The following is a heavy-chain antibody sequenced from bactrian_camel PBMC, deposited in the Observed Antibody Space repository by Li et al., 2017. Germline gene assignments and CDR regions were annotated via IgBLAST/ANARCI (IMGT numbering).Heavy chain of an antibody. J-gene: IGHJ4*01. Sequence: HVQLVESGGGSVQAGETLRLPCTASGFTFDDSDMGWYRQAAGKEREAVAYIDTDLSIGGTRYADSVKGRFTISQDNAKNTLYLQMNTLKPEDTAMFYCAASAGAAGVSWYLTWSNMHFWGQGTQVTVS. CDR2: IDTDLSIGGT. CDR3: AASAGAAGVSWYLTWSNMHF. D-gene: IGHD6*01. V-gene: IGHV3S63*01. CDR1: GFTFDDSD.